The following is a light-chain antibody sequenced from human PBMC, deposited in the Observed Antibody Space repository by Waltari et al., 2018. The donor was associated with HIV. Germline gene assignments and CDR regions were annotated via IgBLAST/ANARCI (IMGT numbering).Light chain of an antibody. J-gene: IGLJ2*01. V-gene: IGLV1-47*01. CDR3: STWDDRLSGVI. Sequence: QSVVTQPPSASGTPGQRVTISCSGSSSNLGNNYVYCYQHIPGTAPKLLIYNNNERPSGVSDRFSGSKSGPSASLAISGLRFEDEADYYCSTWDDRLSGVIFGGGTKLTVL. CDR2: NNN. CDR1: SSNLGNNY.